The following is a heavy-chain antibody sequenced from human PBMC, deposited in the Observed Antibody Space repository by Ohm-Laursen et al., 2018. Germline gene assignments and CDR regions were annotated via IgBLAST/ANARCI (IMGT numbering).Heavy chain of an antibody. Sequence: SETLSLTCTVSNGSISSNLFYWGWIRQPPGKGLEWIGSIYYSGITYYNPSLKSRVTISVDTSKNQFSLKLSSVTAADTAVYYCARALGGYPISYYYGMDVWGQGTTVTVPS. J-gene: IGHJ6*02. D-gene: IGHD7-27*01. CDR1: NGSISSNLFY. CDR3: ARALGGYPISYYYGMDV. CDR2: IYYSGIT. V-gene: IGHV4-39*07.